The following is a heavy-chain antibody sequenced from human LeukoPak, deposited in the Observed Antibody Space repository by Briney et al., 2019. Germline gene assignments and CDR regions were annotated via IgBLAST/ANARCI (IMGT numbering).Heavy chain of an antibody. V-gene: IGHV3-21*01. J-gene: IGHJ4*02. D-gene: IGHD6-13*01. CDR1: GFTFSSYS. CDR2: ISSSSSYI. Sequence: GGSLRLSCAASGFTFSSYSMNWVRQAPGKGLEWVSSISSSSSYIYYADSVKGRFTISRDNAKNSLYLQMNSLRAEDTAVYYCARAAVTGSSLVPALDHWGQGTLVTVSS. CDR3: ARAAVTGSSLVPALDH.